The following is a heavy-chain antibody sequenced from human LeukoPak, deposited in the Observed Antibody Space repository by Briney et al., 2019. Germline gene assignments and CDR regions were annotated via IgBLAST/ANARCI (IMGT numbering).Heavy chain of an antibody. D-gene: IGHD2-2*01. Sequence: RASVKVSCKASGYTFTGYYMHWVRQAPGQGLEWMGWINPNSGGTNYAQKFQGRVTMTRDTSISTAYMELSRLRSDDTAVYYCARDVVPAAMWGMKGAGLNYWGQGTLVTVSS. CDR1: GYTFTGYY. V-gene: IGHV1-2*02. J-gene: IGHJ4*02. CDR3: ARDVVPAAMWGMKGAGLNY. CDR2: INPNSGGT.